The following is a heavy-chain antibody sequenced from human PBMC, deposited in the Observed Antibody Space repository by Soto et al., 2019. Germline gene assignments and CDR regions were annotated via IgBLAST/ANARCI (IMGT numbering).Heavy chain of an antibody. CDR2: IKQDGSEK. CDR1: GFTFSSYW. Sequence: GGSLRLSCAASGFTFSSYWMSWVRQAPGKGLEWVANIKQDGSEKYYVDSVKGRFTISRDNAKNSLYLQMNSLRAEDTAVYYCARDSSPYAFWSGYSDYWGQGTLVTVSS. J-gene: IGHJ4*02. V-gene: IGHV3-7*01. D-gene: IGHD3-3*01. CDR3: ARDSSPYAFWSGYSDY.